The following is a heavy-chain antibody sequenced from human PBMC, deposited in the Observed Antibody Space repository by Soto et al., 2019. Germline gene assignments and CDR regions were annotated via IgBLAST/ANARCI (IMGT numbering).Heavy chain of an antibody. V-gene: IGHV4-59*01. CDR3: ARVQAPANRFLEWLGPSTGGMDV. Sequence: SETLSLTCTVSGVSISSYYWSWIRQPPGKGLEWIGSIFYTENTDYNPSLKSRVTISIDTSKNQFSLKLSSVTAADTAVYYCARVQAPANRFLEWLGPSTGGMDVWCQGTTVTVSS. J-gene: IGHJ6*02. D-gene: IGHD3-3*01. CDR2: IFYTENT. CDR1: GVSISSYY.